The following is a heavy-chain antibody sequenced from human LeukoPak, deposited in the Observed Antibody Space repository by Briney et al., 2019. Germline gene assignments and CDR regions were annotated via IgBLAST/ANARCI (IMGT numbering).Heavy chain of an antibody. J-gene: IGHJ4*02. CDR3: ARIFIRNGYSSYFDC. V-gene: IGHV4-38-2*02. D-gene: IGHD5-18*01. CDR2: VYQSGTT. Sequence: SSETLSLTCTVSGFSISSGHYWGWVRPPPGAGLEWIGSVYQSGTTYYNPSLKSRVTTSVDMSKNQFSLRLRPVTAADTAVYYCARIFIRNGYSSYFDCWGQGTLVTVSS. CDR1: GFSISSGHY.